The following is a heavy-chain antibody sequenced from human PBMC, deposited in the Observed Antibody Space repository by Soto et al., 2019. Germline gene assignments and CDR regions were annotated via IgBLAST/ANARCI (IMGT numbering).Heavy chain of an antibody. J-gene: IGHJ6*02. CDR2: IYFSGST. Sequence: SETLSLTCSVSGGPISPYYWSWIRQSAGKGLEWIGRIYFSGSTNYNPPLKSRVTMSVDTSKRQFSLKLSSVTAADTAIYYCAREGRYQDSSGSGVYHYFGVDVWGQGTPVTASS. D-gene: IGHD3-22*01. V-gene: IGHV4-4*07. CDR3: AREGRYQDSSGSGVYHYFGVDV. CDR1: GGPISPYY.